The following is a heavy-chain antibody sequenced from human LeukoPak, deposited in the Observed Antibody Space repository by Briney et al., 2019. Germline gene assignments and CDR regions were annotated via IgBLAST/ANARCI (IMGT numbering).Heavy chain of an antibody. CDR3: ARDLRSTVTLGDWFDP. V-gene: IGHV3-7*01. CDR2: IKQDGSEK. D-gene: IGHD4-17*01. J-gene: IGHJ5*02. CDR1: GFTFSSYW. Sequence: GGSLRLSCAASGFTFSSYWMSWVRQAPGKGLEWVASIKQDGSEKYYVDSVKGRFTISRDNAKNSLYLQMNSLRAEDTAVYYCARDLRSTVTLGDWFDPWGQGTLVTVSS.